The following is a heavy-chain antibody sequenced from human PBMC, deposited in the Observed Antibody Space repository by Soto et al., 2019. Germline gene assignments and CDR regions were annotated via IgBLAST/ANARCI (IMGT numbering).Heavy chain of an antibody. D-gene: IGHD2-15*01. CDR2: INPSGGST. CDR1: GYTFTSYY. V-gene: IGHV1-46*01. Sequence: ASVKVSCRASGYTFTSYYMHWVRQAPGQGLERMGIINPSGGSTSYAQKFQGRVTMTRDTSTSTVYMELSSLRSEDTAVYYCARAIVVVVAARWFDPWGQGTLVTVSS. J-gene: IGHJ5*02. CDR3: ARAIVVVVAARWFDP.